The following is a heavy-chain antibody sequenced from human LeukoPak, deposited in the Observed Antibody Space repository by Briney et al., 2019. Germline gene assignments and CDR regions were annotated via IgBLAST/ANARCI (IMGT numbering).Heavy chain of an antibody. CDR3: ARVLKFPAAFDI. J-gene: IGHJ3*02. CDR1: GYTFTGYY. V-gene: IGHV1-2*02. CDR2: INPTSGGT. Sequence: ASVKVSCKASGYTFTGYYMHWVRQAPGQGLEWMGWINPTSGGTNYAQKFQGRVTMTRDTSISTAYMELGRLRSDDTAVYYCARVLKFPAAFDIWGQGTMVTVSS.